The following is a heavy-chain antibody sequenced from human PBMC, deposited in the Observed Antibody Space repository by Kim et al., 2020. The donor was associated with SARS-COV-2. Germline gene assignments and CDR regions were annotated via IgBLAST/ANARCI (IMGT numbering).Heavy chain of an antibody. D-gene: IGHD6-19*01. CDR3: ARRQFTSGWYYFDY. Sequence: YGDSVKGRFTISRDNAKHTLYLQMTSLRAEDTAVYYCARRQFTSGWYYFDYWGQGTLVTVSS. V-gene: IGHV3-74*01. J-gene: IGHJ4*02.